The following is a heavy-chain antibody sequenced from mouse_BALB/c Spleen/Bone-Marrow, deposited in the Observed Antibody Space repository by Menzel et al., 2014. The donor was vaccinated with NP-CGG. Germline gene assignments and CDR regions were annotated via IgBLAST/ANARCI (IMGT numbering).Heavy chain of an antibody. J-gene: IGHJ4*01. CDR3: ARHQRYYAMDY. CDR2: ISSGGSNT. Sequence: EVQVVESGGDLVKPGGSLKLSCAASGFTFSSYGMSWGRQTPDKRLEWVATISSGGSNTYYPDSVKGRFTISRDNAKNTLYLQMSGLKSEDTAMYYCARHQRYYAMDYWGQGTSVTVSS. V-gene: IGHV5-6*01. CDR1: GFTFSSYG.